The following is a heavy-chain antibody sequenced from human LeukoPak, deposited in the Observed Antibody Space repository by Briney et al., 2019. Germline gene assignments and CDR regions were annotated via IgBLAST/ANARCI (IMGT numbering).Heavy chain of an antibody. Sequence: GGSLRLSCAASGFTFSSYGMHWVRQAPGKGLEWVAVISYDGSNKYYADSVKGRFTISRDNSKNTLYLQMNSLRAEDTAVYYCAKPVVGDGSGSHYFDYWGQGTLVTVSS. CDR1: GFTFSSYG. D-gene: IGHD3-10*01. J-gene: IGHJ4*02. CDR3: AKPVVGDGSGSHYFDY. V-gene: IGHV3-30*18. CDR2: ISYDGSNK.